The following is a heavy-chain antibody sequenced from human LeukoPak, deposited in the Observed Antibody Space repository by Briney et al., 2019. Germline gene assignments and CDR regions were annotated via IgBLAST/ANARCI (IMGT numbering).Heavy chain of an antibody. CDR1: GYTFTSYG. J-gene: IGHJ6*03. Sequence: ASVKVSCKASGYTFTSYGISWVRQAPGQGLEWMGWISAYNGNTNYAQKLQGRVTMTTDTSTSTAYMELRSLRSDDTAVYYCARCPSDYYDSSGYYLYYYYYYMDVWGKGTTVTISS. D-gene: IGHD3-22*01. CDR2: ISAYNGNT. V-gene: IGHV1-18*01. CDR3: ARCPSDYYDSSGYYLYYYYYYMDV.